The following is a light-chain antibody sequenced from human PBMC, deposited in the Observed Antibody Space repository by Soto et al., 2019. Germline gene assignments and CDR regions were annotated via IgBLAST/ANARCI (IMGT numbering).Light chain of an antibody. CDR2: EVT. V-gene: IGLV2-8*01. Sequence: QSALTQPPSASGSPGQSVTISCTGTRSDVGGYNFVSWYQQHPGKAPKLIIYEVTKRPSGVPDRFSGSKSGNTASLTVSGLQADDEAHYYCSSYAGSNNRYVFGTGTKVTVL. J-gene: IGLJ1*01. CDR1: RSDVGGYNF. CDR3: SSYAGSNNRYV.